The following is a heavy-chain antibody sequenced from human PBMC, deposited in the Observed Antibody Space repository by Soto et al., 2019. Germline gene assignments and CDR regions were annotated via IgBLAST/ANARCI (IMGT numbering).Heavy chain of an antibody. J-gene: IGHJ4*02. V-gene: IGHV1-46*01. CDR3: ARGLGGSYYTNYFDY. CDR1: GYTFTSYY. D-gene: IGHD1-26*01. CDR2: IDPSGGST. Sequence: GASVKVSCKASGYTFTSYYMHWVRQATGQGLEWMGIIDPSGGSTSYAQKFQVRVTMTRDTSTSTVYMELSSLISEDTAVYYCARGLGGSYYTNYFDYWGQGTLVTVSS.